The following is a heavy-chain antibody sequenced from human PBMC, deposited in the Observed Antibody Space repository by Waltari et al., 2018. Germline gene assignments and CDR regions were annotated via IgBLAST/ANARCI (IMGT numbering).Heavy chain of an antibody. CDR1: GGTFSSYA. CDR2: SSPSLGTA. J-gene: IGHJ6*02. Sequence: QVQLVQSGAEVKKPGSSVKVSCKASGGTFSSYAISWVRQAPGQGLEWMGGSSPSLGTANYAQKFQGRVTITADESTSTAYMELSSLRSEDTAVYYCARVRGIVVVTATPYYGMDVWGQGTTVTVSS. CDR3: ARVRGIVVVTATPYYGMDV. V-gene: IGHV1-69*01. D-gene: IGHD2-21*02.